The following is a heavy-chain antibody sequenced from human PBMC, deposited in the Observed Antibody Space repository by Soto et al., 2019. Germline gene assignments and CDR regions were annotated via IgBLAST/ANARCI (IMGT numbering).Heavy chain of an antibody. CDR2: ISSSSSTI. D-gene: IGHD6-6*01. V-gene: IGHV3-48*02. CDR3: ARDLGSSLYYYYYGMDV. Sequence: GGSLRLSCAASGFTFSSYSMNWVRQAPGKGLEWVSYISSSSSTIYYADSVKGRFTISRDNAKNSLYLQMNSLRDEDTAVYYCARDLGSSLYYYYYGMDVWGQGTTVTVSS. CDR1: GFTFSSYS. J-gene: IGHJ6*02.